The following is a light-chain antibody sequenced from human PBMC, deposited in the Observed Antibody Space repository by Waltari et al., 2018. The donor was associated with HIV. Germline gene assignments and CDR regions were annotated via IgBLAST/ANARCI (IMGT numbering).Light chain of an antibody. CDR3: LQHNNYPFT. Sequence: DIQMTQSPSSLSASVGDRVTITCRASQGIRNHLAWYQPKPGKAPKRLIYAASSLQSGVPSRFSGSGSGTEFTLTISSLQPEDFVTYYCLQHNNYPFTFGPGTKVDIK. J-gene: IGKJ3*01. CDR1: QGIRNH. V-gene: IGKV1-17*01. CDR2: AAS.